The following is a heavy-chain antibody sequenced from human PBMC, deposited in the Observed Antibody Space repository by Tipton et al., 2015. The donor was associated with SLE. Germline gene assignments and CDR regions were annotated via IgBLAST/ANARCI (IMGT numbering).Heavy chain of an antibody. Sequence: TLSLTCTVSGGSISSHYWSWIRQPPGKGLEWIGYIYYSGSTNYNPSLKSRVTISVDTFKNQFSLKLSSVTAADTAVYYCARDRERGGFDYWGQGTLVPVSS. J-gene: IGHJ4*02. CDR2: IYYSGST. V-gene: IGHV4-59*11. D-gene: IGHD1-26*01. CDR3: ARDRERGGFDY. CDR1: GGSISSHY.